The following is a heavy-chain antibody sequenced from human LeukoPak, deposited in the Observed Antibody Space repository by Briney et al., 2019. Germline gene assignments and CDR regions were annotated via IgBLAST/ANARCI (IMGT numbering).Heavy chain of an antibody. V-gene: IGHV4-59*12. Sequence: SETLSLTCTVYGGSFSGYYWSWIRQPPGKGLEWIGYMYYSGSTNYNPSLKSRVTISVDTSKNQFSLKLSSVTAADTAVYYCARESSSSPWVSFDLWGRGTLVTVSS. CDR1: GGSFSGYY. D-gene: IGHD6-6*01. J-gene: IGHJ2*01. CDR3: ARESSSSPWVSFDL. CDR2: MYYSGST.